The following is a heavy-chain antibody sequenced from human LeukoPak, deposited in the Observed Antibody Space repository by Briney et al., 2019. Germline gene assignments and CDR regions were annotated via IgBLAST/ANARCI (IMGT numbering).Heavy chain of an antibody. CDR3: ARLTYYYDSSGYYSRDAFDI. D-gene: IGHD3-22*01. CDR1: GYTFTSYD. V-gene: IGHV1-8*01. J-gene: IGHJ3*02. Sequence: ASVKVSCKASGYTFTSYDINWVRQATGQGLEWMGWMNPNSGNTGYAQKFQGRVTMTRNTSISTAYMELSSLRSEDTAVYYCARLTYYYDSSGYYSRDAFDIWGQGTMVTVSS. CDR2: MNPNSGNT.